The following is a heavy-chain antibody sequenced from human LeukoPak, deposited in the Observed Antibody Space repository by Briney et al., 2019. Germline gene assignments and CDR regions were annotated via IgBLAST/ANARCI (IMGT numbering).Heavy chain of an antibody. CDR2: IIPVFGTS. CDR1: GGTFSSYA. V-gene: IGHV1-69*13. D-gene: IGHD2-2*01. CDR3: ARVTGGRYCSTTSCCMRGWFDP. Sequence: GASVKVSCKASGGTFSSYAINWVRQAPGQGLEWMGGIIPVFGTSNYAQKFQGRVTITADESTRTAYMELSSLRSEDTAVYYCARVTGGRYCSTTSCCMRGWFDPWGQGTLVTVSS. J-gene: IGHJ5*02.